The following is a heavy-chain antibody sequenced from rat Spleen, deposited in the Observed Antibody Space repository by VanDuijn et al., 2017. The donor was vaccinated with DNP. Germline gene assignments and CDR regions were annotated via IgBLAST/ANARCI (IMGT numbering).Heavy chain of an antibody. D-gene: IGHD1-3*01. Sequence: EVQLVETGGDLVPPGRSLKLSCVASGFTFSSYWMFWIRQAPGKGLEWVASISTSGGNSYYRDSVKGRFTISRDNAKNTQYLQMDSLRSEDTATYYCARGAVATYYWYFDFWGPGTMVTVSS. CDR3: ARGAVATYYWYFDF. CDR2: ISTSGGNS. J-gene: IGHJ1*01. V-gene: IGHV5-58*01. CDR1: GFTFSSYW.